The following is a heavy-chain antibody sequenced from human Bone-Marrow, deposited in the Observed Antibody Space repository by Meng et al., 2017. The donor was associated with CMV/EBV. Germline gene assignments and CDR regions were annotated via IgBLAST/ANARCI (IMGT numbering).Heavy chain of an antibody. V-gene: IGHV3-48*04. Sequence: GGSLRLSCAASGFTFSSYSMNWVRQAPGKGLEWVSYISSSGSTIYYADSVKGRFTISRDNAKNSLYLQMNSLRAEDTAVYYCARDKYYDLKGVGYWGQGTRVTVSS. J-gene: IGHJ4*02. CDR3: ARDKYYDLKGVGY. D-gene: IGHD3-3*01. CDR2: ISSSGSTI. CDR1: GFTFSSYS.